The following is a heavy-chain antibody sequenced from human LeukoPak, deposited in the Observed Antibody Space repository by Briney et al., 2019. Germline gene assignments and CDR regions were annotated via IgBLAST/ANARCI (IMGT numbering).Heavy chain of an antibody. J-gene: IGHJ3*02. CDR1: GGSISSYY. D-gene: IGHD3-3*01. CDR2: IYYSGST. CDR3: ARHHYDFWSGYIGGAFDI. Sequence: SETLSLTCTVSGGSISSYYWSWIRQPPGKGLEWIGSIYYSGSTYYNPSLKSRVTISVDTSKNQFSLKLSSVAAADTAVYYCARHHYDFWSGYIGGAFDIWGQGTMVTVSS. V-gene: IGHV4-39*01.